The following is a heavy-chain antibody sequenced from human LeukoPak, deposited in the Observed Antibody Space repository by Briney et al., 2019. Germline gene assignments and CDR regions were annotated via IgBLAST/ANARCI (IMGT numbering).Heavy chain of an antibody. CDR2: IYHSGST. V-gene: IGHV4-38-2*01. CDR1: GYGISSDYD. Sequence: TSETLSFTCAVSGYGISSDYDWGWIRQPPGKGLEWMASIYHSGSTYYNPSLKNRVTISVDTSKSQLSLEPISVTAADTAVYYCARIITMLRGERSGYFASWGQGTLVTVSS. D-gene: IGHD3-10*01. J-gene: IGHJ4*02. CDR3: ARIITMLRGERSGYFAS.